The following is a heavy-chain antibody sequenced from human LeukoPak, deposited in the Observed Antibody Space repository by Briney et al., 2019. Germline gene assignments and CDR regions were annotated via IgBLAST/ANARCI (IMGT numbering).Heavy chain of an antibody. D-gene: IGHD3-22*01. CDR1: GGSFSGYY. V-gene: IGHV4-34*01. J-gene: IGHJ3*02. CDR2: INHSGST. Sequence: SETLSLTCAVYGGSFSGYYWSWIRQPPGKGLEWIGEINHSGSTNYNPSLKSRVTISVDTSKNQFSLKLSSVTAADTAVYYCARVDGYYDSSGYHYAFDIWGQGTMVTVSS. CDR3: ARVDGYYDSSGYHYAFDI.